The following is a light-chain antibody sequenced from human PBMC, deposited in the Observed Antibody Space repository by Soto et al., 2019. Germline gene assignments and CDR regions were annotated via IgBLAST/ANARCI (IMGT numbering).Light chain of an antibody. CDR3: CSYTRSSTYV. J-gene: IGLJ1*01. Sequence: QSALTQPASMSGSPGQSITISCIGTSSDVGAYNYVSWYQQHPGTAPKLMIYEVSNRPLGVSPRFSGSKSANTASLTISGLQPEDEADYYCCSYTRSSTYVFGRGTKLTVL. CDR1: SSDVGAYNY. CDR2: EVS. V-gene: IGLV2-14*01.